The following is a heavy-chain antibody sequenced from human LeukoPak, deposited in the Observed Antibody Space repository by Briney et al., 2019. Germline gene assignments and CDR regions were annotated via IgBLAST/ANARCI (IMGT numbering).Heavy chain of an antibody. CDR3: ARGQQWLVPLDAFDI. V-gene: IGHV1-2*02. Sequence: ASVKVSCKASEYTFTGYYMHWVRQAPGQGLEWMGWINPNSGGTNYAQKFQGRVTMTRDTSISTAYMELSRLRSDDTAVYYCARGQQWLVPLDAFDIWGQGTMVTVSS. CDR2: INPNSGGT. D-gene: IGHD6-19*01. CDR1: EYTFTGYY. J-gene: IGHJ3*02.